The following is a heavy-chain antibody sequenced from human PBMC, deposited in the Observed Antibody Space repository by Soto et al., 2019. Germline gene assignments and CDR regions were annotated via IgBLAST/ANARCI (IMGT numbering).Heavy chain of an antibody. D-gene: IGHD5-18*01. V-gene: IGHV4-31*03. J-gene: IGHJ4*02. Sequence: SLTMSLTCTVWGGCTSSGGYYWSWISQHPGKGLEWIGYIYYSGSTYYNPSLKSRVTISVDTSKNQFSLKLSSVTAADTAVYYCARSGYSYGPNPLLYWGQGTLVTVSS. CDR3: ARSGYSYGPNPLLY. CDR2: IYYSGST. CDR1: GGCTSSGGYY.